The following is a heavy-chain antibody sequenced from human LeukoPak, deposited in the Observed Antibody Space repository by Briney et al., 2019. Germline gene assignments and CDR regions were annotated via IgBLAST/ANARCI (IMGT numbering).Heavy chain of an antibody. CDR1: GFTFSGYW. CDR2: IKQDGSEK. Sequence: GGSVRLSCAASGFTFSGYWMSWVRQAPGKGLEWVANIKQDGSEKYYVDSVKGRFTISRDNAKNSLYLQMNSLRVENIAVYYCARPATMMATIPTGAFDICGQGRMVTVSS. J-gene: IGHJ3*02. CDR3: ARPATMMATIPTGAFDI. V-gene: IGHV3-7*01. D-gene: IGHD5-24*01.